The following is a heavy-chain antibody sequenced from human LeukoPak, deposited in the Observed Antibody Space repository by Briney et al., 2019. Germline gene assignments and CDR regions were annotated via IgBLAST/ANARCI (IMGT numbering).Heavy chain of an antibody. J-gene: IGHJ4*02. Sequence: SETLSLTCTVSGGSISSYYWSWIRQPPAKGLEWIGYIYYSGSTNYNPSLKSRVTISVDTSKNQFSLKLSSVTAADTAVYYCARGYYDSSGYYYFDYWGQGTLVTVSS. V-gene: IGHV4-59*01. CDR2: IYYSGST. CDR3: ARGYYDSSGYYYFDY. D-gene: IGHD3-22*01. CDR1: GGSISSYY.